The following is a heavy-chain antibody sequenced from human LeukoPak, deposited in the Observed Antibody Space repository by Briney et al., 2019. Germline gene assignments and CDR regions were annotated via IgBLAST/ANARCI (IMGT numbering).Heavy chain of an antibody. D-gene: IGHD3-3*01. CDR2: ISAYNGNT. CDR1: GYTFTSYG. Sequence: ASVKVSCKASGYTFTSYGISWVRQAPGQGLEWMGWISAYNGNTNYAQKLQGRVTMTTDTSTSTACMELRSLRSDDTAVYYCAKAGPYDYDFWSGPAHDYWGQGTLVTVSS. V-gene: IGHV1-18*01. CDR3: AKAGPYDYDFWSGPAHDY. J-gene: IGHJ4*02.